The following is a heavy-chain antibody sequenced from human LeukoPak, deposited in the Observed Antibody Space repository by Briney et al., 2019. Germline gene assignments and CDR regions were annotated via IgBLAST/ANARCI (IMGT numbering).Heavy chain of an antibody. J-gene: IGHJ4*02. CDR1: GLTLSGYW. V-gene: IGHV3-74*01. Sequence: GGSLRLSCAASGLTLSGYWMHWVRQAPGKGLVWVSRINGDASSTSYADSVKGRFTISRDNAKSTLYLQMDSLRVEDTAVYYCARARGNTYGYFEYWGQGTLVTVSS. CDR3: ARARGNTYGYFEY. CDR2: INGDASST. D-gene: IGHD5-18*01.